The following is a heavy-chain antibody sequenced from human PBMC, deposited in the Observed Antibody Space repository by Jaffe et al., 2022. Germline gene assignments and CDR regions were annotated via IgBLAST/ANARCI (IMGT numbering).Heavy chain of an antibody. CDR1: GGTFSSYT. D-gene: IGHD6-19*01. CDR2: IIPILGIA. J-gene: IGHJ4*02. Sequence: QVQLVQSGAEVKKPGSSVKVSCKASGGTFSSYTISWVRQAPGQGLEWMGRIIPILGIANYAQKFQGRVTITADKSTSTAYMELSSLRSEDTAVYYCASQGIAVAGTSQPYYFDYWGQGTLVTVSS. V-gene: IGHV1-69*02. CDR3: ASQGIAVAGTSQPYYFDY.